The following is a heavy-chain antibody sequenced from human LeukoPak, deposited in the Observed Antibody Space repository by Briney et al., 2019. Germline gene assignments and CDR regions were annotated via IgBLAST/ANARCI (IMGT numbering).Heavy chain of an antibody. D-gene: IGHD4-17*01. CDR3: ARADYATSGFDI. CDR1: GYSFRNYG. J-gene: IGHJ3*02. CDR2: ISGYNGAP. V-gene: IGHV1-18*01. Sequence: ASVKVSCKASGYSFRNYGIAWVRQAPGQGLEWMAWISGYNGAPKYAEKFNDRVTVTSDSSTGAALMELRSLTSDDTAVYFCARADYATSGFDIWGQGTLVSVSS.